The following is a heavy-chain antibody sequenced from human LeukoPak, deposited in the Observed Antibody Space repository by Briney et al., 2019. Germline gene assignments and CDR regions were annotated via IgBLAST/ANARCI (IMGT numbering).Heavy chain of an antibody. CDR3: ARDAYYGSVPHFDY. CDR2: IYSGGDT. V-gene: IGHV3-66*01. D-gene: IGHD3-10*01. J-gene: IGHJ4*02. Sequence: PGGSLRLSCAASGFIVSTNYMNWVRQAPGKGLEWVSVIYSGGDTYYADSVRGRFTISRDNSKNMLYLQMNSLRAEDTAVYYCARDAYYGSVPHFDYWGQGTLVTVSS. CDR1: GFIVSTNY.